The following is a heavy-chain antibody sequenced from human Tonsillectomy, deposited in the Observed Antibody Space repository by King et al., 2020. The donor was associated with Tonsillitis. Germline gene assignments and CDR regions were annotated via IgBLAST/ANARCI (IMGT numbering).Heavy chain of an antibody. CDR3: AREPPFSGSWHVDL. J-gene: IGHJ2*01. CDR2: IGSAGGT. CDR1: GFTLTNHD. D-gene: IGHD5-12*01. V-gene: IGHV3-13*01. Sequence: QLVQSGGGLVQPGGSLRLSCAASGFTLTNHDIHWVRQATGKGLEWVSLIGSAGGTFYAGSVKGRFTISREDAKNSLYLQMNSLTAGDTAVYYCAREPPFSGSWHVDLWGRGTLVTVSS.